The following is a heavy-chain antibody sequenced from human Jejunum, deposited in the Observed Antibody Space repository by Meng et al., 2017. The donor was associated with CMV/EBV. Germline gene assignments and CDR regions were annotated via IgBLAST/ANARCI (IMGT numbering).Heavy chain of an antibody. CDR2: IITNTGGT. Sequence: KFSCKAHGYPFTGYKMHWGRQATGQGLEWMGRIITNTGGTNYAQKFQGRVTMTRDTSISTGYMELNSLRSDDTAVYYCARGHNFGFEYWGQGTLVTVSS. CDR3: ARGHNFGFEY. D-gene: IGHD1-1*01. CDR1: GYPFTGYK. J-gene: IGHJ4*02. V-gene: IGHV1-2*06.